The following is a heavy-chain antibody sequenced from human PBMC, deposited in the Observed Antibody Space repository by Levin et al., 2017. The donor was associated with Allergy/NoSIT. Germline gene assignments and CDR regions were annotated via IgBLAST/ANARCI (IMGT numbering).Heavy chain of an antibody. CDR2: IYPGDSDT. V-gene: IGHV5-51*01. CDR1: GYRFTSYW. CDR3: ARRPDGVVMSFDP. Sequence: HGESLKISCKGSGYRFTSYWIGWVRQMPGKGLEWMGIIYPGDSDTRYSPSFQGQVTISADKSISTAYLQWSSLKASDTAMYYCARRPDGVVMSFDPWGQGTLVTVSS. J-gene: IGHJ5*02. D-gene: IGHD3-3*01.